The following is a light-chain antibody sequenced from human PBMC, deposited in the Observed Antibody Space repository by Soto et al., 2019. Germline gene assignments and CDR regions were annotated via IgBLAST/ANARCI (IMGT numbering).Light chain of an antibody. CDR3: QQLNSYPT. CDR2: AAS. CDR1: QGISSY. V-gene: IGKV1-9*01. Sequence: DIQLTQSPSFLSASVGDRVTITCRASQGISSYLAWYQQKPGKAPKLLIYAASTLQSGVPSRFSGSGSGTEFPLTISSLQPEDFANYYCQQLNSYPTFGQGTRLEIK. J-gene: IGKJ5*01.